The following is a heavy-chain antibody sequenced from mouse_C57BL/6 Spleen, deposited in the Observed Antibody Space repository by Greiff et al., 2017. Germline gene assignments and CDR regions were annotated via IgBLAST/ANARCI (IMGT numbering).Heavy chain of an antibody. CDR1: GYTFTSYW. CDR3: LYGNYEGYFDV. J-gene: IGHJ1*03. Sequence: VQLVESGAELAKPGASVKLSCKASGYTFTSYWMHWVKQRPGQGLEWIGYINPSSGYTKYNQKFKDKATLTADKSSSTAYMQLSSLTYEDSAVYYCLYGNYEGYFDVWGTGTTVTVSS. V-gene: IGHV1-7*01. D-gene: IGHD2-1*01. CDR2: INPSSGYT.